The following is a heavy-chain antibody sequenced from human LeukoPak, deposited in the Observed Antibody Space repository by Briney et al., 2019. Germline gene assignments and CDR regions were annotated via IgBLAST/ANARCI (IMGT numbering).Heavy chain of an antibody. V-gene: IGHV3-23*01. CDR3: AKESYSGRLPADY. CDR1: GFTFSNHG. J-gene: IGHJ4*02. Sequence: PGGSLRLSCAASGFTFSNHGMNWVRQAPGKGLEWVSGISPSGDITYYADSVKGRFTISRDNSKNTLYLQMDSLRAEDTAVYYCAKESYSGRLPADYWGQGTLVTVSS. CDR2: ISPSGDIT. D-gene: IGHD1-26*01.